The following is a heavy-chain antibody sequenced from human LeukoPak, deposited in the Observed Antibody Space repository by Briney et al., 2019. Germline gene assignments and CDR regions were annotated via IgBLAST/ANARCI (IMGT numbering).Heavy chain of an antibody. D-gene: IGHD1-26*01. J-gene: IGHJ4*02. CDR2: ISDSGST. Sequence: SETLSPTCTVSGDSFSCYYWSGIRQSPGKGLEWIAYISDSGSTNHNPSLKSRVTISVDTSKKQLSLKLSSVTAADTAVYYCARHSGLYSDFYFDYWGQGTLVTVSS. CDR1: GDSFSCYY. V-gene: IGHV4-59*08. CDR3: ARHSGLYSDFYFDY.